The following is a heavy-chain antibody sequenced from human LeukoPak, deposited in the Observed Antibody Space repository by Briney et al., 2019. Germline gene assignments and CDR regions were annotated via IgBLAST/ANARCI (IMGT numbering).Heavy chain of an antibody. CDR3: ARARMVRGVYFDY. V-gene: IGHV1-18*04. D-gene: IGHD3-10*01. Sequence: ASVKVSCKASRYTFTGYYMHWVRQAPGQGLEWMGWISAYNGNTNYAQKLQGRVTMTTDTSTSTAYMELRSLRSDDTAVYYCARARMVRGVYFDYWGQGTLVTVSS. CDR1: RYTFTGYY. CDR2: ISAYNGNT. J-gene: IGHJ4*02.